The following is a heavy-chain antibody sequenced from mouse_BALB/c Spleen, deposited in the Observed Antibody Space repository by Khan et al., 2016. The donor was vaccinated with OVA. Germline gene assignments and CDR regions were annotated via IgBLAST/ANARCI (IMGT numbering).Heavy chain of an antibody. CDR1: GYTFINYW. Sequence: VQLQESGAELAKPGASVKMSCKASGYTFINYWILWVKQRPGQGLEWIGYINPSTGYTEYNQNFKDKATLTADKSSSTAYMQLSSLTSEDSAVYYCARRGLRWDFDYWGQGITLTVSA. CDR2: INPSTGYT. V-gene: IGHV1-7*01. CDR3: ARRGLRWDFDY. J-gene: IGHJ2*01. D-gene: IGHD1-1*01.